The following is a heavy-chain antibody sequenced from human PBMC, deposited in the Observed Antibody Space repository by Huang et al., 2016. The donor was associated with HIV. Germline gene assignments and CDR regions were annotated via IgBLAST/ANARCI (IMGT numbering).Heavy chain of an antibody. CDR3: ARGQGGYYYYYMDV. CDR1: GGSFSGYY. CDR2: INHSKSN. Sequence: QVQLQQWGAGLLRPSETLSLTCAVDGGSFSGYYGTWIRQPPGKGLEWIGEINHSKSNNYNPTLKRRVNISADTSRNQFSLTVTSVTAADTAVYYCARGQGGYYYYYMDVWGKGTTVTVSS. V-gene: IGHV4-34*01. J-gene: IGHJ6*03.